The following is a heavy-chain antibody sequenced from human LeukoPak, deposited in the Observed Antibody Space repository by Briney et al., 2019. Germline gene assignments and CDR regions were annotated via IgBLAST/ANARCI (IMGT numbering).Heavy chain of an antibody. CDR2: INSDGYST. CDR3: VRLVAVPDAYFDY. V-gene: IGHV3-74*01. J-gene: IGHJ4*02. CDR1: GFXFSGYW. Sequence: GGSLRLSCAASGFXFSGYWIHWVRQAPGKGLVWVSRINSDGYSTAYADSVKGRSTISRDNAKNTLYLQVNSLRAEDTAVYYCVRLVAVPDAYFDYWGQGTLVTVSS. D-gene: IGHD2-2*01.